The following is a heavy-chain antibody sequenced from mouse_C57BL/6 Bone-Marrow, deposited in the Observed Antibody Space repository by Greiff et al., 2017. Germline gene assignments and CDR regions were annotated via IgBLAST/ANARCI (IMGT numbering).Heavy chain of an antibody. CDR2: ISDGGSYT. CDR3: AREGLVYYFDY. V-gene: IGHV5-4*01. Sequence: EVKLMESGGGLVKPGGSLKLSCAASGFTFSSYAMSWVRQTPEKRLEWVATISDGGSYTYYPDNVKGRFTISRDNAKNNLYLQMSQLKSEDTAMYYCAREGLVYYFDYWGQGTTLTVSS. D-gene: IGHD3-1*01. CDR1: GFTFSSYA. J-gene: IGHJ2*01.